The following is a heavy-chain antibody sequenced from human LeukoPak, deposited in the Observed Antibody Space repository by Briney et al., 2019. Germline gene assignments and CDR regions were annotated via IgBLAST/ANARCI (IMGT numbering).Heavy chain of an antibody. J-gene: IGHJ6*03. Sequence: SETLSLTCTVSGASISSYYWSWIRQPAGKGLEWIGRIYISGSGSTNYNPSLKSRVTMSVDTSKNQFSLKLSSVTAADTAVYYCARDKRVAVAGTYIYYYYMDVWGNGTTVTISS. V-gene: IGHV4-4*07. D-gene: IGHD6-19*01. CDR2: IYISGSGST. CDR3: ARDKRVAVAGTYIYYYYMDV. CDR1: GASISSYY.